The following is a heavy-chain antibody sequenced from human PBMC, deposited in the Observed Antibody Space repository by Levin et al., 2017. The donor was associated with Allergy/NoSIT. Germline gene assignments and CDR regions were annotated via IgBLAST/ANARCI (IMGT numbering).Heavy chain of an antibody. Sequence: GESLKISCKGSGYSFTTSWIAWVRQMPGKGLEWMGIIYPGDSDIRYSPSFQGQVTISADKSISTAYLQWSSLKASDTAIYYCARSGSYYDSRGYLYYYFDLWGRGTLVTVSS. J-gene: IGHJ2*01. CDR2: IYPGDSDI. D-gene: IGHD3-22*01. CDR1: GYSFTTSW. CDR3: ARSGSYYDSRGYLYYYFDL. V-gene: IGHV5-51*01.